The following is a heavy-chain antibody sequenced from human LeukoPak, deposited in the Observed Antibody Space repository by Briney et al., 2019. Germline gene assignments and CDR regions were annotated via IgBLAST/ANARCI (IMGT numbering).Heavy chain of an antibody. CDR2: ISSSTGYT. Sequence: GGSLRLSCAASGFPFSDYYMSWIRQAPRTGLEWVSYISSSTGYTKYADSVRGRFTISRDNARNSLYLQLNSLRDEDTGVYYCARDGLDYYDSNGNFNWLDPWGQGTLVTVSS. CDR1: GFPFSDYY. V-gene: IGHV3-11*05. CDR3: ARDGLDYYDSNGNFNWLDP. D-gene: IGHD3-22*01. J-gene: IGHJ5*02.